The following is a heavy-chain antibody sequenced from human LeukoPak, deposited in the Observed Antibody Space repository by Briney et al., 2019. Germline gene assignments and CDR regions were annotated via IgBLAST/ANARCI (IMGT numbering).Heavy chain of an antibody. J-gene: IGHJ6*02. CDR3: ARAFDFWSGYQEDYYYYGMDV. Sequence: GGSLRLSCAASGFTFSSYAMSWVRQAPGKGLEWVSVIYSGGSTYYADSVKGPFTISRDNSKNTLYLQMNSLRAEDTAVYYCARAFDFWSGYQEDYYYYGMDVWGQGTTVTVSS. V-gene: IGHV3-53*01. D-gene: IGHD3-3*01. CDR1: GFTFSSYA. CDR2: IYSGGST.